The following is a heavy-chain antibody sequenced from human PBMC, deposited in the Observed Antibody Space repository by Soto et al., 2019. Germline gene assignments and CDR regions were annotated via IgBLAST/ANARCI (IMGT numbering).Heavy chain of an antibody. CDR2: ISGGGGNT. Sequence: EVQLLESGGGLVQPGGSLRLSCAASGFTFSSYAMSWVRQTPGKWLEWVSGISGGGGNTYYADSVTGRFTISRDNSRNTLYLQMKSLRAADTAIYYCAKDRGAGGRFSGIAVAGIPSWGQGTLVTVSS. CDR3: AKDRGAGGRFSGIAVAGIPS. CDR1: GFTFSSYA. J-gene: IGHJ5*02. V-gene: IGHV3-23*01. D-gene: IGHD6-19*01.